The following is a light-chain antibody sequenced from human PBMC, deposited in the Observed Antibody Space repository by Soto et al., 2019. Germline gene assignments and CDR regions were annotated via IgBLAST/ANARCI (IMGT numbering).Light chain of an antibody. V-gene: IGKV3-11*01. J-gene: IGKJ3*01. Sequence: EIVLTQSPATLSLSPGERATLSCRASQSVSSYLAWYQQKPGQAPRLLIYDASNRATGIPARFSGIGSGTDFTLTISSREPEDFAVYYCQQRSNWPGFTFGPGTKVDIK. CDR3: QQRSNWPGFT. CDR2: DAS. CDR1: QSVSSY.